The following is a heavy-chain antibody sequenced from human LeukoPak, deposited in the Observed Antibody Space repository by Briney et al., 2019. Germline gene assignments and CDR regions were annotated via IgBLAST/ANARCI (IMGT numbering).Heavy chain of an antibody. Sequence: GGSLRLSCAASGFTFSSYSMSWVRQAPGKGLEWGSYITSTSSTVYYADSVKGRFTVSRDNAKNSLYLQMNSLRDEDTAMFYCARVGDGYSVNYFDFWGQGTLVTVSS. CDR2: ITSTSSTV. CDR3: ARVGDGYSVNYFDF. D-gene: IGHD5-24*01. V-gene: IGHV3-48*02. J-gene: IGHJ4*02. CDR1: GFTFSSYS.